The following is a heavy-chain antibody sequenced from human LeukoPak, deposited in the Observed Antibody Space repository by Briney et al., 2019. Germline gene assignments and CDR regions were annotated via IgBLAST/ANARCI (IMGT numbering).Heavy chain of an antibody. D-gene: IGHD4-17*01. J-gene: IGHJ4*02. V-gene: IGHV1-18*01. CDR1: GYTFTSNG. CDR3: ARGRGYGDYVGTLDS. CDR2: ISAYNGNT. Sequence: ASVKVSCKASGYTFTSNGISWVRQAPGQGLEWMGWISAYNGNTNYAQKLQGRVTMTTDTSTSTAYMELRSLRSDDTAVYYCARGRGYGDYVGTLDSWGQGTLVTVSS.